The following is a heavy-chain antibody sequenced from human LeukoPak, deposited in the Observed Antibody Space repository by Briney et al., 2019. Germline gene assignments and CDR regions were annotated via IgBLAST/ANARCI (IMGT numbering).Heavy chain of an antibody. CDR3: ARDINRGNYIFDY. D-gene: IGHD1-7*01. CDR1: GFTFSSYA. J-gene: IGHJ4*02. V-gene: IGHV3-23*01. CDR2: ISASGGTT. Sequence: GGSLRLSCAASGFTFSSYAMSWVRQAPGKGLEWVSAISASGGTTYYADSVKGRFTISRDNSKNTPYLQMNSLRAEDTAVYYCARDINRGNYIFDYWGQGTLVTVSS.